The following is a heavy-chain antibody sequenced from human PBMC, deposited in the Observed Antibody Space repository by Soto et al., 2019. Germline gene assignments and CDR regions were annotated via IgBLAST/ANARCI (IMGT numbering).Heavy chain of an antibody. CDR2: IYYSGST. J-gene: IGHJ2*01. Sequence: QLQLQESGPGLVKPSETLSLTCTVSGGSISSSSYYWGWIRQPPGKGLEWIGSIYYSGSTYYNPSLKSRFTISVDTSKNQFSLKLSSVTAADTAVYYCARRSNEIAARRRTPNWYFDLWGRGTLVTVSS. V-gene: IGHV4-39*01. D-gene: IGHD6-6*01. CDR3: ARRSNEIAARRRTPNWYFDL. CDR1: GGSISSSSYY.